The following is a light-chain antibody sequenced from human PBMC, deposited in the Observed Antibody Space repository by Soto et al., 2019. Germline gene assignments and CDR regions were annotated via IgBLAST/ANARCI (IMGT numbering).Light chain of an antibody. V-gene: IGLV2-8*01. Sequence: QSALTQPPSASGSPGQSVTISCTGTSSDVGNYDSVSWYQHHSGKAPKLMIYDVNKRPSGVPDRFSGYKSGNTASLTGSGRQAEDEDDYYCNSYAGNNIYVFGTGTKVTVL. J-gene: IGLJ1*01. CDR2: DVN. CDR1: SSDVGNYDS. CDR3: NSYAGNNIYV.